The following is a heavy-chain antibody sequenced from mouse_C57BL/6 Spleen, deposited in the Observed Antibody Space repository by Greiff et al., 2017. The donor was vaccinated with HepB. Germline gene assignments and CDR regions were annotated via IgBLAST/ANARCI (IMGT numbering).Heavy chain of an antibody. CDR2: ISSGSSTI. D-gene: IGHD1-1*01. J-gene: IGHJ3*01. CDR1: GFTFSDYG. CDR3: AMSFYYGSSYDWFAY. Sequence: VQLKESGGGLVKPGGSLKLSCAASGFTFSDYGMHWVRQAPEKGLEWVAYISSGSSTIYYADTVKGRFTISRDNAKNTLFLQMTSLRSEDTAMYYCAMSFYYGSSYDWFAYWGQRTLVTVSA. V-gene: IGHV5-17*01.